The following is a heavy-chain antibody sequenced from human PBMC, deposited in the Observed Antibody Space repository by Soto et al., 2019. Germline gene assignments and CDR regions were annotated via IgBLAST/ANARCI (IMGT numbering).Heavy chain of an antibody. D-gene: IGHD3-3*01. CDR1: GFSFGSYA. Sequence: GGSLRPSCAASGFSFGSYALSWVRQAPGKGLEWVSTISGGDGKTFYADSVKGRFSISRDTSQNTLYLQMNSLRADDTAIYYCARWSYLDYWGQGTRVTVSS. J-gene: IGHJ4*02. V-gene: IGHV3-23*01. CDR3: ARWSYLDY. CDR2: ISGGDGKT.